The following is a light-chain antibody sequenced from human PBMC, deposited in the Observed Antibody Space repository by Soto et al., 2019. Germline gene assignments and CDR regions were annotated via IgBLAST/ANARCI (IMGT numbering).Light chain of an antibody. Sequence: EIVMTQSPATLSVSPGERATLSCRGSQTISSSLAWYQQQPGQAPRLLIYGASTRATGIPARFSGSGSGTEFTLSISGLQSEDFAVYYCLQYLKSPQTFGQGTKVDIK. CDR1: QTISSS. CDR2: GAS. J-gene: IGKJ1*01. V-gene: IGKV3-15*01. CDR3: LQYLKSPQT.